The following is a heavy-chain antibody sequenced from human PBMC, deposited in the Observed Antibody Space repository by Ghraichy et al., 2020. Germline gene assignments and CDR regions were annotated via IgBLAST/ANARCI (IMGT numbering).Heavy chain of an antibody. D-gene: IGHD7-27*01. V-gene: IGHV3-23*01. J-gene: IGHJ4*02. CDR3: ASRKNWGPFDY. CDR1: RFTFSNYA. Sequence: GESLKISCEDSRFTFSNYAISWIRQAPGQGLEWVSTIGTTVDTIFYADSVRGRFTISRDNSKNTEYLQMKSLRVEDTALYYCASRKNWGPFDYWGRGALVTVSS. CDR2: IGTTVDTI.